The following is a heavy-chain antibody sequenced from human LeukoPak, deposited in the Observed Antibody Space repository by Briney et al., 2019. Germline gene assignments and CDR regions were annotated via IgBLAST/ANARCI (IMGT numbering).Heavy chain of an antibody. J-gene: IGHJ4*02. CDR3: ARLSYCGGDCYPDFDY. CDR1: GYSFTSYW. V-gene: IGHV5-51*01. CDR2: IYPGDSDI. Sequence: GESLKISCKGSGYSFTSYWIGWVRQMPGKGLEWMGIIYPGDSDIRYSPSFQGQVTISADESISTAYLQWSSLKASDTAMYYCARLSYCGGDCYPDFDYWGQGTLVTVSS. D-gene: IGHD2-21*02.